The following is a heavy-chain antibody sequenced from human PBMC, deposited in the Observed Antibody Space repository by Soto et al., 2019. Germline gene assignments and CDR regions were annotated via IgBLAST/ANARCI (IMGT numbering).Heavy chain of an antibody. CDR1: GYTFTSNS. V-gene: IGHV1-18*04. D-gene: IGHD5-12*01. J-gene: IGHJ4*02. CDR3: ARGGGYAVDY. CDR2: ISTSSGNT. Sequence: QVQLVQSGSELRKPGASVKVSCKASGYTFTSNSITWVRQAPGQGLECMGWISTSSGNTKFAQKFQGRVTLTTDTSTSTAYMELTSLRSDDTAVYYCARGGGYAVDYWGQGTLVTVST.